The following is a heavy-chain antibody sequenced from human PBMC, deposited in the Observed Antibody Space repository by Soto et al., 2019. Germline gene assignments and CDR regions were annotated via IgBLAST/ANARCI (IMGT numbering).Heavy chain of an antibody. V-gene: IGHV1-46*01. D-gene: IGHD2-21*02. CDR2: INPSGGST. CDR1: GYTFTSYY. J-gene: IGHJ6*02. CDR3: ASTYCGGDRYPIYYYGMDV. Sequence: ASVKVSCKASGYTFTSYYMHWVRQAPGQGLEWMGIINPSGGSTSYAQKFQGRVTMTRDTSTSTVYMELSSLRSEDTAVYYCASTYCGGDRYPIYYYGMDVWGQGTTVTVSS.